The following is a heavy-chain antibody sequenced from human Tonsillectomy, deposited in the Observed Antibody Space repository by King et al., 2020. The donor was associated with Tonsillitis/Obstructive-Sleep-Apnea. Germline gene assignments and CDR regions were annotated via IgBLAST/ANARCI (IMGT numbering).Heavy chain of an antibody. V-gene: IGHV3-48*03. J-gene: IGHJ6*03. CDR3: ARSDYDFWSGYYRGGYYYYYYYMDV. D-gene: IGHD3-3*01. Sequence: VQLVESGGGLVQPGGSLRLSCAASGFTFNSYEMNWVRQAPGKGLEWVSYISSSGSTIYYADSVKGRFTISRDNAKNSLYLQMNSLRAEDTAVYYCARSDYDFWSGYYRGGYYYYYYYMDVWGKGTTVTVSS. CDR1: GFTFNSYE. CDR2: ISSSGSTI.